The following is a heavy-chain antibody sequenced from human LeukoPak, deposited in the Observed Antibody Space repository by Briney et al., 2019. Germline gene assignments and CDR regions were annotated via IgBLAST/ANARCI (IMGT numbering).Heavy chain of an antibody. CDR3: AKAAGDIVVVPAAEETDYYFDY. V-gene: IGHV3-23*01. CDR1: GFTFSSYA. D-gene: IGHD2-2*01. J-gene: IGHJ4*02. Sequence: GGSLRLSCAASGFTFSSYAMRGVRQAPGKGLEWVSAIIGSGGSTYYADSVKGRFTISRDNSKNTLYLQMNSLRAEDTAVYYCAKAAGDIVVVPAAEETDYYFDYWGQGTLVTVSS. CDR2: IIGSGGST.